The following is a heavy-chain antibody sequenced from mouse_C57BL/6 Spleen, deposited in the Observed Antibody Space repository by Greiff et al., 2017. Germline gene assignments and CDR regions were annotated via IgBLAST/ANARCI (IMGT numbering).Heavy chain of an antibody. D-gene: IGHD1-1*01. CDR2: IDPSDSYT. CDR3: ARGVVRAMDY. CDR1: GYTFTSYW. V-gene: IGHV1-59*01. Sequence: QVQLQQPGAELVRPGTSVKLSCKASGYTFTSYWMHWVKQRPGQGLEWIGVIDPSDSYTNYNQKFKGKATLTVDTSSSTAYMQLSSLTSEDSAVYYCARGVVRAMDYWGQGTSVTVSS. J-gene: IGHJ4*01.